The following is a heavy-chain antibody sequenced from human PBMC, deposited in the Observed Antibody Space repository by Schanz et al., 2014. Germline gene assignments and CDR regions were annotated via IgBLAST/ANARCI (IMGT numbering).Heavy chain of an antibody. CDR3: ARAFGGYDPAGALDY. CDR2: IIPILGIA. CDR1: GYTFTDYG. Sequence: QVQLVQSGAEVRKPGASVKVSCKASGYTFTDYGVIWVRQAPGQGLEWMGWIIPILGIANYAQKFQGRVTNTADKSTSTAYMDLSSLRPEDTAVYYCARAFGGYDPAGALDYWGQGTLVTVSS. J-gene: IGHJ4*02. D-gene: IGHD5-12*01. V-gene: IGHV1-69*10.